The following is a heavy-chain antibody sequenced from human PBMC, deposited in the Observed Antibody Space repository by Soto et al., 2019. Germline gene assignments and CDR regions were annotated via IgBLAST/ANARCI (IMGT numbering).Heavy chain of an antibody. Sequence: SETLSLTCTVSLGSISTYYWSWVRQPPGKGLQWMGYVYYTGSTNYNPSLNSRVTISVDTSRNQFSLQLSSVTAADTAVYYCARDSGSMGPSYYYMDVWGKGTTVTVSS. CDR1: LGSISTYY. CDR3: ARDSGSMGPSYYYMDV. D-gene: IGHD3-10*01. V-gene: IGHV4-59*01. J-gene: IGHJ6*03. CDR2: VYYTGST.